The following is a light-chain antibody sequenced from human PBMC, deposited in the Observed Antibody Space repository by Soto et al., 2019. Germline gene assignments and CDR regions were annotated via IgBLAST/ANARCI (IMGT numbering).Light chain of an antibody. CDR1: QRVSSTH. CDR2: GTS. Sequence: ENVLTQSPGTLSLSPGERATLSCRASQRVSSTHLAWYQQKPGQAPRLFIYGTSVRATGIPDRFRGSGSGTVFPLTIGRLEPEDVAVYYCQQYGGSPLFTFGPGTKVEI. J-gene: IGKJ3*01. V-gene: IGKV3-20*01. CDR3: QQYGGSPLFT.